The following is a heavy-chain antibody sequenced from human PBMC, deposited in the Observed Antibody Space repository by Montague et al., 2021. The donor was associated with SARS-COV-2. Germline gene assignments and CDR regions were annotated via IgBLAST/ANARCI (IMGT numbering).Heavy chain of an antibody. J-gene: IGHJ6*02. CDR1: GFAFSTYE. Sequence: SLRLSCAASGFAFSTYEMNWVRQAPGKGLEWISYISTSGRTIHYADSVQGRFSISRDNAKNSLYLSLNSLRAEDTAVYYCARDRADSDADSSYYAMDVWGQGTAVTVSS. CDR2: ISTSGRTI. CDR3: ARDRADSDADSSYYAMDV. V-gene: IGHV3-48*03. D-gene: IGHD3-22*01.